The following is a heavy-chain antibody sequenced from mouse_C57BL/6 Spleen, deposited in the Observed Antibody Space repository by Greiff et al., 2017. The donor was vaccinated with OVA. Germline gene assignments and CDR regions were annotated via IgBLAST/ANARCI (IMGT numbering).Heavy chain of an antibody. CDR3: ARSGGTDYFDY. J-gene: IGHJ2*01. Sequence: VQLQQSGPVLVKPGASVKMSCKASGYTFTDYYMNWVKQSHGKSLEWIGVINPYNGGTSYNQKFKGKATLTADKSSSTAYMQLSSLTSEDSAVYFCARSGGTDYFDYWGQGTTLTVSS. CDR1: GYTFTDYY. CDR2: INPYNGGT. V-gene: IGHV1-19*01. D-gene: IGHD4-1*01.